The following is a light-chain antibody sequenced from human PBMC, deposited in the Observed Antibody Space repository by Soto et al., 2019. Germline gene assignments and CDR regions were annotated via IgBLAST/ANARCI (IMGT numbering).Light chain of an antibody. Sequence: QSVLTQPPSASGTPGQRVTISCSGSSSNIGSNTVNWYQQLPGTAPKLLIYSNNQRPSGVPDRFSGSKSGTSASLAISGLQSEDEDDYYCAARDDSLNVVFGGGTKVTVL. CDR3: AARDDSLNVV. CDR2: SNN. CDR1: SSNIGSNT. J-gene: IGLJ2*01. V-gene: IGLV1-44*01.